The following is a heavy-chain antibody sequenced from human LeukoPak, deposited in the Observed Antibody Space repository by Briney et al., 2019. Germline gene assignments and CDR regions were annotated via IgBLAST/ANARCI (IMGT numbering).Heavy chain of an antibody. CDR3: ARGRFYGFSGDS. CDR2: IYHGGST. V-gene: IGHV4-59*06. J-gene: IGHJ4*02. CDR1: GGSINSYY. Sequence: SETLSLTCSVSGGSINSYYWTWIRQPPGKGLEWIGFIYHGGSTSYNPSLKSRLSISVDTSKNQFSLKLNSVTAADTAVYYCARGRFYGFSGDSWGQGTLVTVSS. D-gene: IGHD2/OR15-2a*01.